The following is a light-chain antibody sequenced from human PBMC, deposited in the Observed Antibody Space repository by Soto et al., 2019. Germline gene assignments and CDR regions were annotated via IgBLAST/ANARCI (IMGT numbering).Light chain of an antibody. CDR1: QSISKY. J-gene: IGKJ2*01. V-gene: IGKV1-39*01. CDR2: AAS. Sequence: DIQMTQSPSSLSASVGDRVTITCRASQSISKYLNWYQQKPGQAPNLLIYAASTLQSGVPSRFSGSGSGADFTITISSLQPEDFATYYCQQSYSTPPYTFGQGTKLEIK. CDR3: QQSYSTPPYT.